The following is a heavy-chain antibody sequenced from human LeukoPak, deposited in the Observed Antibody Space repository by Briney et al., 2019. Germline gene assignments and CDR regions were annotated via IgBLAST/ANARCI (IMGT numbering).Heavy chain of an antibody. CDR1: GFTFDDYG. CDR3: ARASAPDSSGYYYGLAVRLRSNAFDI. Sequence: PGGSLRLSCAASGFTFDDYGMSWVRQAPGKGLEWVSGINWNGGSTGYADSVKGRFTISRDNAKNSLYLQMNSLRAEDTALYYCARASAPDSSGYYYGLAVRLRSNAFDIWGQGTMVTVSS. D-gene: IGHD3-22*01. V-gene: IGHV3-20*04. CDR2: INWNGGST. J-gene: IGHJ3*02.